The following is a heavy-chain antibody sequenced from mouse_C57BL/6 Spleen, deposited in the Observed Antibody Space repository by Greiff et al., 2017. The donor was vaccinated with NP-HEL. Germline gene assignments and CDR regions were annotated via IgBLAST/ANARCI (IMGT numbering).Heavy chain of an antibody. D-gene: IGHD2-12*01. CDR1: GFTFSSYG. J-gene: IGHJ1*03. Sequence: EVQLVESGGDLVKPGGSLQLSCAASGFTFSSYGMSWVRQTPDKRLEWVATISSGGSYTYYPDSVKGRFTISRDKAKNTLYLQMSSLKSEDTAMYYCARYSDWYFDVWGTGTTVTVSS. CDR2: ISSGGSYT. CDR3: ARYSDWYFDV. V-gene: IGHV5-6*01.